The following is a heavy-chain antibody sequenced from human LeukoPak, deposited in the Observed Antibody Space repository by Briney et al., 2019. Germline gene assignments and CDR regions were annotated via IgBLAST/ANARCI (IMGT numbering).Heavy chain of an antibody. D-gene: IGHD3-16*01. CDR2: ISYDGSNK. J-gene: IGHJ4*02. CDR3: AKDGWGEGYFDY. Sequence: PGRSLRLSCAASGFTFSSYAMHWVRQAPGKGLEWVAVISYDGSNKYYADSVKGRFTISRDNSKNTLYLQMNSLRAEDTAVYYCAKDGWGEGYFDYWGQGTLVTVSS. CDR1: GFTFSSYA. V-gene: IGHV3-30*04.